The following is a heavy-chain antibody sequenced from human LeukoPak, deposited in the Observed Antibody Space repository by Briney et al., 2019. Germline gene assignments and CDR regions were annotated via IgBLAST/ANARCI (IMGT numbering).Heavy chain of an antibody. V-gene: IGHV3-30*04. J-gene: IGHJ4*02. CDR3: ARAGGGQQLVVATLDY. CDR1: GFTFSSYA. CDR2: ISYDRSNK. D-gene: IGHD6-13*01. Sequence: GGSLRLSCAASGFTFSSYAMHWVRQAPGKGLEWVAVISYDRSNKYYADSVKGRFTISRDNSKNTLYLQMNSLRAEDTAAYYCARAGGGQQLVVATLDYWGQGTLVTVSS.